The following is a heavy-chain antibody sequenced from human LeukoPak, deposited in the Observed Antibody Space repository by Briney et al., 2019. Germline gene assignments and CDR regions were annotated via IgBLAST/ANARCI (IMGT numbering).Heavy chain of an antibody. J-gene: IGHJ5*02. CDR1: GYTFTGYY. CDR3: ARDAGLPERGSFDP. D-gene: IGHD1-14*01. V-gene: IGHV1-2*02. CDR2: ISPNSGGT. Sequence: ASVKVSCKASGYTFTGYYMHWVRQAPGQGLEWMGWISPNSGGTNYAQKFQGRVTMTRDTSISTAYMELSRLRSDDTAVYYCARDAGLPERGSFDPWGQGTLVTVSS.